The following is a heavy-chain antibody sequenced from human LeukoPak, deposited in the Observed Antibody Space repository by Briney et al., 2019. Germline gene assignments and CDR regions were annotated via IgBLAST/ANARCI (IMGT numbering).Heavy chain of an antibody. V-gene: IGHV4-34*01. D-gene: IGHD3/OR15-3a*01. CDR2: INHSGST. CDR3: ARHGDWLFSFDY. Sequence: PSETLSLTCAVYGGSFSGYYWSWIRQPPGKGLEWIGEINHSGSTNYNPSLKSRVTISVDTSKNQFSLKLSSVTAADTAVYYCARHGDWLFSFDYWGQGTLVTVSS. CDR1: GGSFSGYY. J-gene: IGHJ4*02.